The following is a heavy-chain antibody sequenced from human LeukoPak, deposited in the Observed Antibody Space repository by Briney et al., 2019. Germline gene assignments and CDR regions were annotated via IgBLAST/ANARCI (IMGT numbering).Heavy chain of an antibody. J-gene: IGHJ6*03. V-gene: IGHV4-34*01. CDR2: INHTGST. Sequence: SETLSLTCAVYGVSFSGYYWSWIRQPPGKGLEWIGEINHTGSTSYNPSLKSRVTISVDTSKNQFSLKLNSVTAADTAVYYCARLRSGYNYYMDVWGEGTTVTISS. CDR3: ARLRSGYNYYMDV. D-gene: IGHD2-2*02. CDR1: GVSFSGYY.